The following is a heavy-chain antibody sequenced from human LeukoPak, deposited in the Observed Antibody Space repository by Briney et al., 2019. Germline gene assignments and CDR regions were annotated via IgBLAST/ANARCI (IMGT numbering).Heavy chain of an antibody. CDR1: GYTFTSYY. CDR3: ARESHASGTTRRDWFDP. D-gene: IGHD1-1*01. J-gene: IGHJ5*02. CDR2: INPSGGST. Sequence: ASVKVSCKASGYTFTSYYMHWVRQAPGQGLEWMGTINPSGGSTSYAQKSQGRVTMARDTSTSTVYMELSSLRSEDTAVYYCARESHASGTTRRDWFDPWGQGTLVTVSS. V-gene: IGHV1-46*01.